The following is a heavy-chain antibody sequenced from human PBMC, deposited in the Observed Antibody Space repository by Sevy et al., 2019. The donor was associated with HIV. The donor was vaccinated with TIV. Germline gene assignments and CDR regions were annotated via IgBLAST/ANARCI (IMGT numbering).Heavy chain of an antibody. Sequence: GGSLRLSCAASGFAFSDYAMHWVRQAPGKGLEWVAYISKSSSYIYYADSVKGRFTISRDNAKNSLFLQMNSLGAEDTAIYYCTRGSGIDYYEKGMDLWGQGTTVTVSS. CDR3: TRGSGIDYYEKGMDL. CDR2: ISKSSSYI. CDR1: GFAFSDYA. J-gene: IGHJ6*02. V-gene: IGHV3-21*04. D-gene: IGHD3-10*01.